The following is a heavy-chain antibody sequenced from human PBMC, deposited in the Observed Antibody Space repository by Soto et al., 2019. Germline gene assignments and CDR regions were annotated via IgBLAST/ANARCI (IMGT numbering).Heavy chain of an antibody. V-gene: IGHV1-2*04. CDR2: INPDSGGT. D-gene: IGHD1-1*01. CDR1: GYTFTGYY. CDR3: ARRAAPTGVFDY. Sequence: QVQLVQSGAEVKKPGASVKVSCKTSGYTFTGYYIHWVRQAPGQGLEWMGWINPDSGGTNYAQEFQGWVTMTRDTSINTAYMEVYRLTSDDTAVYYCARRAAPTGVFDYWGQGTLVTVSS. J-gene: IGHJ4*02.